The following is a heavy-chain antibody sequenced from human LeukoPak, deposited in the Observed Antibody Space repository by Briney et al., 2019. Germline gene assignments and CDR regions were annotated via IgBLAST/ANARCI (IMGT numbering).Heavy chain of an antibody. CDR3: ARDRRYCSSTSCYGHYYYYGMDV. J-gene: IGHJ6*02. Sequence: GGSLRLSCAASGFTFSSYGMHWVRQAPGKGLEWVAVIWYDGSNKYYADSVKGRFTTSRDNSKNTLYLQMNSLRAEDTAVYYCARDRRYCSSTSCYGHYYYYGMDVWGQGTTVTVSS. CDR1: GFTFSSYG. CDR2: IWYDGSNK. V-gene: IGHV3-33*01. D-gene: IGHD2-2*01.